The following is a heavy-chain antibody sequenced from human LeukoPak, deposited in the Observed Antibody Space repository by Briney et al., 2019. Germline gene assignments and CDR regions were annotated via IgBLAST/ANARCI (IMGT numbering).Heavy chain of an antibody. CDR3: ATRGTSPTKYFQQ. V-gene: IGHV3-23*01. J-gene: IGHJ1*01. Sequence: GESLRLSCAASGFTFSSYVMSWVRQAPGKGLEWVSTITSGGSTYYGDSVKRRFTISRDNSKNTLYLQMNSLRAEDTAVYYCATRGTSPTKYFQQWGQGTLVTVSS. D-gene: IGHD1-1*01. CDR1: GFTFSSYV. CDR2: ITSGGST.